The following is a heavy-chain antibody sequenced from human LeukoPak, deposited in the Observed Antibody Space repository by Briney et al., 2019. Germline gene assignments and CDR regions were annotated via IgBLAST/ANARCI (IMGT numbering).Heavy chain of an antibody. CDR1: GFTVSSNY. CDR2: IYSGGST. CDR3: ARSSSGYSEVSDY. Sequence: AGGSLRLSCAASGFTVSSNYMSWVRQAPGKGLEWVSVIYSGGSTYYADSVKGRFTISRDNSKNTLYLQMNSLRAEDTAVYYCARSSSGYSEVSDYWGQGTLVTVSS. D-gene: IGHD3-22*01. V-gene: IGHV3-66*01. J-gene: IGHJ4*02.